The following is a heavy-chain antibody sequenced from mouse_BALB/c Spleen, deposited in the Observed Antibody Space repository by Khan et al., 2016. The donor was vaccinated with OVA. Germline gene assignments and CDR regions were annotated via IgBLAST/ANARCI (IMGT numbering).Heavy chain of an antibody. CDR2: INTYTGEP. D-gene: IGHD1-1*02. V-gene: IGHV9-3-1*01. CDR3: ASGGYWYFDV. Sequence: LVESGPEVKEPGETVKISCKASGYSFTNYGMNWVRQAPGKGLKWMGWINTYTGEPTYADDFKGRFAFSLETSASTAYLQINNLKNEDTATYFCASGGYWYFDVWGAGTTVTVSS. CDR1: GYSFTNYG. J-gene: IGHJ1*01.